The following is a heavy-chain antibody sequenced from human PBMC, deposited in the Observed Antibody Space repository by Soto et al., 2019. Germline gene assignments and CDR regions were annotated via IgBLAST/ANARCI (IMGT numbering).Heavy chain of an antibody. J-gene: IGHJ4*02. V-gene: IGHV1-2*04. CDR1: GYTFTGYY. Sequence: ASVKVSCKASGYTFTGYYMHWVRQAPGQGLEWMGWINPNSGGTNYAQKFQGWVTMTRDTSISTAYMELSRLRSDDTAVYYCARGTSPTAAGEHIDCWGQGTLVTVSS. D-gene: IGHD6-13*01. CDR3: ARGTSPTAAGEHIDC. CDR2: INPNSGGT.